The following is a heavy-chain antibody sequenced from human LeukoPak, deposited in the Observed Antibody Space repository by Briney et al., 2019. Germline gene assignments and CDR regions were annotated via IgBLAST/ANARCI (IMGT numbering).Heavy chain of an antibody. CDR1: GGSISSSSDY. CDR3: AGAQGVATFVY. CDR2: IYYSGST. J-gene: IGHJ4*02. V-gene: IGHV4-39*01. Sequence: PSETLSLTCTVSGGSISSSSDYWGWIRQPPGKGLEWIGIIYYSGSTYYNPSLKSRVTISVDTSKNQFSLKLSSVTAADTAVYYCAGAQGVATFVYWGQGTLVTVSS. D-gene: IGHD5-12*01.